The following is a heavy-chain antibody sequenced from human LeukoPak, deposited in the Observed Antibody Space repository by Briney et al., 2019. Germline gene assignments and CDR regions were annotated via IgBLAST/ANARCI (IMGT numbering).Heavy chain of an antibody. D-gene: IGHD1-26*01. CDR1: GFTVSSNH. CDR2: IYSDGST. V-gene: IGHV3-53*01. Sequence: GGSLRLSCAASGFTVSSNHMSWVRQAPGKGLEWVSVIYSDGSTYYADSVKGRFTISRDSSKNMLYLQMSSLRAEDTAVYYCAREGNTGSQEGMDVWGQGTTVTVSS. J-gene: IGHJ6*02. CDR3: AREGNTGSQEGMDV.